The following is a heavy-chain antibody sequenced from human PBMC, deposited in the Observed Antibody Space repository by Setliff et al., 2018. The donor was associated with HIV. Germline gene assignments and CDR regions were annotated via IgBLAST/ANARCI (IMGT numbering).Heavy chain of an antibody. Sequence: PSETLSLTCAVSGYSISSGYYWGWIRQPPGKGLEWIGSIYHSGSTYYNPSLKSRVTISVDTSKNQFSLKLNSVTAADTAVYYCARGVPLLPPNFWGQGTLVTVSS. CDR3: ARGVPLLPPNF. D-gene: IGHD2-15*01. CDR1: GYSISSGYY. CDR2: IYHSGST. J-gene: IGHJ4*02. V-gene: IGHV4-38-2*01.